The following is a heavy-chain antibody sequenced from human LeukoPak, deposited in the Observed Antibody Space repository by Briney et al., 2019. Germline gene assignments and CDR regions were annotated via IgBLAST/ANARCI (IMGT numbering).Heavy chain of an antibody. CDR1: GFTFSSYS. CDR3: ARDGSDMATIFLFHGDY. Sequence: GGSLRHSCAASGFTFSSYSMHWVRQAPWKGLEWVSYISCSSSTIYYADSVKGRFTISRDNAKNSLYLQMNSLSDDDTAGYYLARDGSDMATIFLFHGDYCGQGPLVIVS. V-gene: IGHV3-48*02. J-gene: IGHJ4*02. D-gene: IGHD5-24*01. CDR2: ISCSSSTI.